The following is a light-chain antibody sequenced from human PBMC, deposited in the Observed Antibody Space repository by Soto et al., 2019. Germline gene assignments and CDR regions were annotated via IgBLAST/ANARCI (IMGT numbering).Light chain of an antibody. CDR1: QSVDSNY. J-gene: IGKJ1*01. V-gene: IGKV3-20*01. CDR3: QQYGSSPST. Sequence: TALTQTPCTRALSRVSEDSLTGRASQSVDSNYLAWYQQKPGQTPRLIIYGASGRADGIPHRFSGSGFGTDFTLTISKVEPEDVAVYNCQQYGSSPSTFGQGTKVDIK. CDR2: GAS.